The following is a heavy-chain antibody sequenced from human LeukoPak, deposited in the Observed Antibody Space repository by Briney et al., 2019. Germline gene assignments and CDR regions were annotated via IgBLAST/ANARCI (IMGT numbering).Heavy chain of an antibody. Sequence: SETLSLTCTVSGGSISSGGYYWSWIRQHPGKGLEWIGYIYYSGGTYYNPSLKSRVTISVDTSKNQFSLKLSSVTAADTAVYYCARGGLYYDSSGLDYWGQGTLVTVSS. J-gene: IGHJ4*02. CDR1: GGSISSGGYY. CDR3: ARGGLYYDSSGLDY. D-gene: IGHD3-22*01. V-gene: IGHV4-31*03. CDR2: IYYSGGT.